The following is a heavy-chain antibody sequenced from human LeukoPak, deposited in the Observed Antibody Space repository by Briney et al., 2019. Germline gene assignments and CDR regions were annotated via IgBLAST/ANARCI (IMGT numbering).Heavy chain of an antibody. CDR1: GGSFSGYY. CDR2: IYYSGGT. D-gene: IGHD1-26*01. V-gene: IGHV4-59*01. J-gene: IGHJ1*01. CDR3: ASGGGSYAYFQH. Sequence: SETLSLTCAVYGGSFSGYYWSWIRQPPGKGLEWIGYIYYSGGTNYNPSLKSRVTISVDTSKKQLSLRLSSVTAADTAVYYCASGGGSYAYFQHWGQGTLVTVSS.